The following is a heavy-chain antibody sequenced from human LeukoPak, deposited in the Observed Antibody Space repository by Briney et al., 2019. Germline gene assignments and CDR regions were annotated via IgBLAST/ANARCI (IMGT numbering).Heavy chain of an antibody. CDR1: GFTFSTYS. J-gene: IGHJ3*02. CDR3: AGINDYGDPTGAFDI. V-gene: IGHV3-21*01. Sequence: GGSLRLSCAASGFTFSTYSMNWVRQAPGKGLEWVSSISSSGSYIHYADSVKGRFTISRDNAKNSLFLQMNSLRAEDTAVYYCAGINDYGDPTGAFDIWGQGTMVTVSS. CDR2: ISSSGSYI. D-gene: IGHD4-17*01.